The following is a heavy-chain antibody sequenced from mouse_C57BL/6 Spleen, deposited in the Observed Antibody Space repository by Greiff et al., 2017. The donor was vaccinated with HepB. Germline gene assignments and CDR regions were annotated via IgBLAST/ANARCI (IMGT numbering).Heavy chain of an antibody. J-gene: IGHJ1*03. CDR1: GYAFSSSW. Sequence: QVHVKQSGPELVKPGASVKISCKASGYAFSSSWMNWVKQRPGKGLEWIGRIYPGDGDTNYNGKFKGKATLTADKSSSTAYMQLSSLTSEDSAVYFCARGYGNPNWYFDVWGTGTTVTVSS. CDR3: ARGYGNPNWYFDV. V-gene: IGHV1-82*01. CDR2: IYPGDGDT. D-gene: IGHD2-1*01.